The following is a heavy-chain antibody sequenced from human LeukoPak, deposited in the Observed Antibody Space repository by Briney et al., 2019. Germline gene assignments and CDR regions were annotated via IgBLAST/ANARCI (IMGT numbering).Heavy chain of an antibody. CDR3: ARQGGTPLNWFDP. V-gene: IGHV4-59*08. Sequence: PSETLSLTCTVSGGSISSYYWSWIRQPPGKGLEWIGYIYYSGSTNYNPSLKSRVTISVDTSKNQFSLKLSSVTAADTAVYYCARQGGTPLNWFDPWGQGTLATVSS. J-gene: IGHJ5*02. CDR1: GGSISSYY. CDR2: IYYSGST.